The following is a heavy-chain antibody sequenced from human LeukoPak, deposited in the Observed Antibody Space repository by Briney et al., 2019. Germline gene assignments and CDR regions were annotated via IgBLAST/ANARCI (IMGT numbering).Heavy chain of an antibody. D-gene: IGHD6-13*01. J-gene: IGHJ4*02. CDR3: ASSGRNIAAAASFDY. V-gene: IGHV4-39*01. Sequence: PSETLSLTCTVSGGSISSSSYYWGWIRQPPGKGLEWIGSIYYSGSTYYNPSLKSRVTISVDTSKNQFSLKLSSVTAADTAVYYCASSGRNIAAAASFDYWGQGTLVTVSS. CDR1: GGSISSSSYY. CDR2: IYYSGST.